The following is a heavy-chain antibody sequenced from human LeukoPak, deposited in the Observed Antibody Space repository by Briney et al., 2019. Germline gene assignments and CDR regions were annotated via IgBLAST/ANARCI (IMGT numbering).Heavy chain of an antibody. CDR3: ARGRDIVVVPAAMSYDY. D-gene: IGHD2-2*01. CDR1: GGSFSGYY. CDR2: INHSGST. J-gene: IGHJ4*02. V-gene: IGHV4-34*01. Sequence: SETLSLTCAVYGGSFSGYYWSWIRQPPGKGLEWIGEINHSGSTNYNPSLKSRVTISVDTSKNQFSLKLSSVTAADTAVYYCARGRDIVVVPAAMSYDYWGQGTLVTVSS.